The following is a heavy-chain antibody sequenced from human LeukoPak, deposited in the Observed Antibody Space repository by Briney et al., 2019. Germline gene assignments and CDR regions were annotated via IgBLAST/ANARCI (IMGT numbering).Heavy chain of an antibody. CDR1: GYTFTSYG. Sequence: GASVKVSCKASGYTFTSYGISWVRQAPGQGLEWMGWISAYNGNTNYAQKLQGRVTMTTDTSTSTAYMELRSLRSDDTAVYYCARGYYSSTTGNWLDPWGQGTLVTVSS. CDR2: ISAYNGNT. J-gene: IGHJ5*02. D-gene: IGHD2-2*01. V-gene: IGHV1-18*01. CDR3: ARGYYSSTTGNWLDP.